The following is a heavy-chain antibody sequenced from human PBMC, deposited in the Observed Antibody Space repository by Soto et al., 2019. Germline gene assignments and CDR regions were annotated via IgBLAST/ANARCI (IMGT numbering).Heavy chain of an antibody. CDR2: TSYTGNT. CDR3: ARVRALGYCSGGSCYRKPFFDY. D-gene: IGHD2-15*01. J-gene: IGHJ4*02. CDR1: GGSITSYH. V-gene: IGHV4-59*12. Sequence: PSETLSLTCIVSGGSITSYHWSWIRQFPGKGLEWIAYTSYTGNTNYNPSLKSRVTISLDTSKNQFSLKLSSVTAADTAVYYCARVRALGYCSGGSCYRKPFFDYWGQGTLVTVSS.